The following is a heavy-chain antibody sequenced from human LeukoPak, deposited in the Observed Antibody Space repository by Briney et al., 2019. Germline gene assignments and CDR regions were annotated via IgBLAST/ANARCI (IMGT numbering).Heavy chain of an antibody. CDR1: GGSLTGYF. V-gene: IGHV4-34*01. J-gene: IGHJ4*02. CDR2: INHSGST. Sequence: SETLSLTCTVSGGSLTGYFWSWIRQPPGKGLEWIGEINHSGSTNYNPSLKSRVTISVDTSKNQFSLKLSSVTAADTAVYYCARQERIAARRVYWGQGTLVTVSS. D-gene: IGHD6-6*01. CDR3: ARQERIAARRVY.